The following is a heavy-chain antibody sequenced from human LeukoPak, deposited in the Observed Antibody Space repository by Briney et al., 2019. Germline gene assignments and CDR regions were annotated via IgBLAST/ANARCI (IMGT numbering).Heavy chain of an antibody. CDR2: IYYSGST. Sequence: ASETLSLTCTVSGGSISSYYWSWIRQPPGKGLEWIGYIYYSGSTNYNPSLKSRVTISVDTSKNQFPLKLSSVTAADTAVYYCASVGGDNWGQGTLVTVSS. CDR3: ASVGGDN. V-gene: IGHV4-59*08. D-gene: IGHD1-26*01. CDR1: GGSISSYY. J-gene: IGHJ4*02.